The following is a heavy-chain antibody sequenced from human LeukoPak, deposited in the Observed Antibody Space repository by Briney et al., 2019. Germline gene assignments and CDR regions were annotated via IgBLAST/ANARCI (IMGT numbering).Heavy chain of an antibody. CDR3: AKVFEVRGARRPKDY. CDR2: ISYDGGNK. J-gene: IGHJ4*02. CDR1: GFTFRDYG. D-gene: IGHD3-10*01. Sequence: GRSLRLSCAASGFTFRDYGMHWVRQAPGKGLEWVALISYDGGNKFYADSVRDRFTISRDNSKNTLFLQMNSLRIEDTAVYYCAKVFEVRGARRPKDYWGQGTLVIVSS. V-gene: IGHV3-30*18.